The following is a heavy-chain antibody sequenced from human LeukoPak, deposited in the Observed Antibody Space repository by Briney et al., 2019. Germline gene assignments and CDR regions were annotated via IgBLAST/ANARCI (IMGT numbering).Heavy chain of an antibody. V-gene: IGHV4-34*01. CDR2: INDDGYT. CDR1: GVSFTGNY. Sequence: AETLSLTCGVYGVSFTGNYWSWIRQPPGKRPEWIGEINDDGYTNYNPSLRSRLTISLNTSDTHLSLRLTSVTDADTAVYYCARIRCGHTDHICYNHWGQGTLVTVSS. CDR3: ARIRCGHTDHICYNH. J-gene: IGHJ4*02. D-gene: IGHD2-2*02.